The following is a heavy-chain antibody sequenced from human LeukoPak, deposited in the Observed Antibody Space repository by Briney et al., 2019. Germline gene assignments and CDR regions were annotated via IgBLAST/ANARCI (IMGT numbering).Heavy chain of an antibody. CDR3: ARGRVLLWFGERSNWFDP. CDR2: INHSGST. CDR1: GGSFSGYY. Sequence: PSETLSLTCAVYGGSFSGYYWSWIRQPPGKGLEWIGEINHSGSTNYNPSLKSRVTISVDTSKNQFSLKLSSVTAADMAVYYCARGRVLLWFGERSNWFDPWGQGTLVTVSS. V-gene: IGHV4-34*01. J-gene: IGHJ5*02. D-gene: IGHD3-10*01.